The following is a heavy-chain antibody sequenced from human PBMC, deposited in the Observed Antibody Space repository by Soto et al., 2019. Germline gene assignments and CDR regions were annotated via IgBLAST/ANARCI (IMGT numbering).Heavy chain of an antibody. CDR1: GFTFITYD. CDR3: VKGNWGDY. CDR2: SRGSDGST. D-gene: IGHD7-27*01. V-gene: IGHV3-23*01. J-gene: IGHJ4*02. Sequence: EVQLLESGGGSVQPGGSLRLSCAASGFTFITYDMTWVRQAPGKGLEWVSVSRGSDGSTYYADSVKGRFTISRDNSKNTGYLQMNSLRADDTAIYYCVKGNWGDYWAQGTLVTVSS.